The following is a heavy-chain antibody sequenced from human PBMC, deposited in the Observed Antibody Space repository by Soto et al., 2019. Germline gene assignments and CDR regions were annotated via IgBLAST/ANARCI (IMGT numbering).Heavy chain of an antibody. V-gene: IGHV3-23*01. Sequence: EVQLLESGGGLVQPGGPRRLPCAASGFTFSSYAMIWVAKAPGKGLEWVSIIGVGGGDRYYPESVKGRFTISRDNSRDTLYLEMNSLRDEDTAVYYCARVRFGELVWGQGTLVTVSS. D-gene: IGHD3-10*01. CDR1: GFTFSSYA. CDR3: ARVRFGELV. CDR2: IGVGGGDR. J-gene: IGHJ4*02.